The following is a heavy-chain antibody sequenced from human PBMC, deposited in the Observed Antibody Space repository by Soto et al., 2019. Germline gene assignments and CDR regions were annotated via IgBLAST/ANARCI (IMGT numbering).Heavy chain of an antibody. Sequence: GGFLRLSCAASGFTFSINDMHWVRQAPGRGLEWVAVISNDGNNKYYADSVKGRFALSRDNSKNMVYLQMDSLRVEDTAVYFCAKDHQTYNWDYLFDSWGPGTLVTVSS. CDR1: GFTFSIND. D-gene: IGHD1-7*01. V-gene: IGHV3-30*18. CDR3: AKDHQTYNWDYLFDS. J-gene: IGHJ4*02. CDR2: ISNDGNNK.